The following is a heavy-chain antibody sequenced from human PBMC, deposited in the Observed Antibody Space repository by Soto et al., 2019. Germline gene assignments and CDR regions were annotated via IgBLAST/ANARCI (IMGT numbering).Heavy chain of an antibody. CDR1: GGSFSGYY. Sequence: QVQLQQWGAGLLKSSETLSLTCAVYGGSFSGYYWNWLRQPPGEGLEWIGKIDQSGSTNYNPSLKSRVTMPVDTSRRQFSLKLPSVTAMATAVYYCAGGRATVVRGVMNWFDPWGQGTLVTVSS. CDR3: AGGRATVVRGVMNWFDP. V-gene: IGHV4-34*01. CDR2: IDQSGST. J-gene: IGHJ5*02. D-gene: IGHD3-10*01.